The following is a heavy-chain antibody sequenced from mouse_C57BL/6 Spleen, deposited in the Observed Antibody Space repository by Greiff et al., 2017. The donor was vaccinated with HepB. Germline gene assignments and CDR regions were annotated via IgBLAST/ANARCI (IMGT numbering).Heavy chain of an antibody. CDR3: ARGGDVGYFDY. J-gene: IGHJ2*01. CDR1: GFTFSDYY. V-gene: IGHV5-16*01. D-gene: IGHD3-1*01. Sequence: EVQWVESEGGLVQPGSSMKLSCTASGFTFSDYYMAWVRQVPEKGLEWVANINYDGSSTYYLDSLKSRFIISRDNAKNILYLQMSSLKSEDTATYYCARGGDVGYFDYWGQGTTLTVSS. CDR2: INYDGSST.